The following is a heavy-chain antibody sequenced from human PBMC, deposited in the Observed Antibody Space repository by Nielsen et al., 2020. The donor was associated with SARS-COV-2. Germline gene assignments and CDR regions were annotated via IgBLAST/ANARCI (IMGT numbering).Heavy chain of an antibody. CDR2: INTSDGST. J-gene: IGHJ2*01. V-gene: IGHV1-46*01. CDR1: GYTFTNYY. Sequence: ASVKVSCKASGYTFTNYYMHWVRQAPGQGLEWMGIINTSDGSTTYAQKFQGRVTMTRDTSTRTVYMELRSLRSEDTAVYYCARVGWELLIGSYWYFDLWGRGTLVTVSS. D-gene: IGHD1-26*01. CDR3: ARVGWELLIGSYWYFDL.